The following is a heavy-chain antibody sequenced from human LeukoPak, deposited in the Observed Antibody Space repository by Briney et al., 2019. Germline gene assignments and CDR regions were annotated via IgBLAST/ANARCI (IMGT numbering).Heavy chain of an antibody. V-gene: IGHV4-4*07. Sequence: SETLSLTCTVSGGSISNYYWSWIRQHAGKGLEWIGRIYTSGSTNYNPSLKSRVTISVDKSKNQFSLKLSSVTAADTAVYYCARAGYSGSYSYFDYWGQGTLVTVSS. D-gene: IGHD1-26*01. CDR3: ARAGYSGSYSYFDY. CDR2: IYTSGST. CDR1: GGSISNYY. J-gene: IGHJ4*02.